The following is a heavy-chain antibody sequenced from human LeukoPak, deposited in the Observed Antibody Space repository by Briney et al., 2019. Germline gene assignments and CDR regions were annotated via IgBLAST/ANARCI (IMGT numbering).Heavy chain of an antibody. CDR3: AREGGAYYDFWSGYFIKGFDP. V-gene: IGHV4-59*01. D-gene: IGHD3-3*01. Sequence: SETLSLTCTVSGGSISSYYWSWIRQPPGKGLEWIGYIYYRGSTNYNPSLKSRVTISVDTSKNQFSLKLSSVTAADTAVYYCAREGGAYYDFWSGYFIKGFDPWGQGTLVTVSS. J-gene: IGHJ5*02. CDR2: IYYRGST. CDR1: GGSISSYY.